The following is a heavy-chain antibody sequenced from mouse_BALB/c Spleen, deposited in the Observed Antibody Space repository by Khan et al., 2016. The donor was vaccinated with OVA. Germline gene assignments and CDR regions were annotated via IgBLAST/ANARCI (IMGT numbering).Heavy chain of an antibody. V-gene: IGHV14-3*02. J-gene: IGHJ4*01. CDR2: IDPANGDT. CDR1: DFNINDTC. Sequence: EVQLQESGAELVKPGASVKLSCTASDFNINDTCLHWVKQRPEQGLEWIGRIDPANGDTKYDPKFQAKATITADTPSNIACLQLSSRTSEDIAVYYCARSNSLWPMDYWGQGTSVTVSS. CDR3: ARSNSLWPMDY. D-gene: IGHD1-1*01.